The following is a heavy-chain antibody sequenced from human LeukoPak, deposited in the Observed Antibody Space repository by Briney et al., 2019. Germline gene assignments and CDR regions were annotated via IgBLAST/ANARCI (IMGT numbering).Heavy chain of an antibody. CDR3: ARGTDYYDSSGFDY. V-gene: IGHV4-30-4*08. CDR1: GGSISSSDYY. CDR2: IYYSGST. Sequence: PSETLSLTCTVSGGSISSSDYYWSWIRQPPGKGLEWIGYIYYSGSTYHNPSLKSRVTISVDTSKSQFSLKLSSVTAADTAVYYCARGTDYYDSSGFDYWRQGTLVTVSS. D-gene: IGHD3-22*01. J-gene: IGHJ4*02.